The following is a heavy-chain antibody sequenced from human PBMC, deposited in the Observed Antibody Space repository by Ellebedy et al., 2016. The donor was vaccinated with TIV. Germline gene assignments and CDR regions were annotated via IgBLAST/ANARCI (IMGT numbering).Heavy chain of an antibody. J-gene: IGHJ4*02. CDR3: ARAYSGSGSPKF. CDR2: MNPNSGDT. Sequence: ASVKVSCXASGYTFTSYGISWVRQATGQGLEWMGWMNPNSGDTNYAQKFQGRVTMTRDTSISTAYMELSRLTSDDTAVYSCARAYSGSGSPKFWGQGTLVTVSS. V-gene: IGHV1-2*02. CDR1: GYTFTSYG. D-gene: IGHD3-10*01.